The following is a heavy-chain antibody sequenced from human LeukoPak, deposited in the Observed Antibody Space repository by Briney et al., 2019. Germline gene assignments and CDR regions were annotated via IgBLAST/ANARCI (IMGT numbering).Heavy chain of an antibody. J-gene: IGHJ6*03. CDR1: GDSISSGSYY. D-gene: IGHD3-22*01. CDR2: ISTSGTT. V-gene: IGHV4-61*02. Sequence: SQTLSLTCTVSGDSISSGSYYWSSIRQPAGKGLEWIGRISTSGTTNYNPSFKSRVTISVDTSKNQFSLRLSSVTAADTAVYYCARDEGYSGDYYYYYIDIWGKGTTVTISS. CDR3: ARDEGYSGDYYYYYIDI.